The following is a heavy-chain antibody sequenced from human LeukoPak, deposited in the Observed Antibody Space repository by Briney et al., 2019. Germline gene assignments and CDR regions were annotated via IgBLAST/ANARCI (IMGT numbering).Heavy chain of an antibody. CDR3: APREWLFPGGGGRISGYFDL. CDR2: IYYSVST. Sequence: SETLSRTCTVSGCSISSSSYYWGWIRQPPGEVLEWIGRIYYSVSTYYNLSRKSGVTISVDTSTPQFSLKLSSVTAAATAVYYCAPREWLFPGGGGRISGYFDLWGRGTLVTVSS. CDR1: GCSISSSSYY. V-gene: IGHV4-39*07. J-gene: IGHJ2*01. D-gene: IGHD3-3*01.